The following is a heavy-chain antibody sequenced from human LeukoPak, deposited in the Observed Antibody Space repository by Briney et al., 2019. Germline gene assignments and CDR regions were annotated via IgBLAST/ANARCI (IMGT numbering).Heavy chain of an antibody. CDR2: ISGSGGST. D-gene: IGHD6-13*01. CDR3: AKESSSWYSPFDY. J-gene: IGHJ4*02. Sequence: GGSLRLSCAASGFTFSSYALSWVRQAPGKGLEWVSAISGSGGSTYYADSVKGRFAISRDNSKNTLYLQMNSLRAEDTAVYYCAKESSSWYSPFDYWGQGTLVTVSS. CDR1: GFTFSSYA. V-gene: IGHV3-23*01.